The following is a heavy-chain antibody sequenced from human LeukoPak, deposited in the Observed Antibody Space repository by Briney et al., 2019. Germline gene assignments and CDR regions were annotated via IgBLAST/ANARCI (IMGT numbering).Heavy chain of an antibody. J-gene: IGHJ4*02. D-gene: IGHD2-21*02. CDR1: GGSISSGSYY. V-gene: IGHV4-61*02. CDR3: AIVVVTAIHYFDY. Sequence: KSSETLSPTCTVSGGSISSGSYYWSSIRQPAGKRQEWIGRIYTSGSTNYNPSLKSRVTISVDTSKNQFSLKLSSVTAADTAVYYCAIVVVTAIHYFDYWGQGTLVTVSS. CDR2: IYTSGST.